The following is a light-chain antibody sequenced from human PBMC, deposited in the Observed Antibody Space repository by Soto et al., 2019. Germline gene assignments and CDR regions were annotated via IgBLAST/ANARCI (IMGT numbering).Light chain of an antibody. J-gene: IGKJ4*01. Sequence: DIQLTQSPSFLSASVGDRVTITCRASQGIKSHLAWYQQKPGKAPKLLIYAASTLQSGVPSRFSGGGSGTEFTLTISSLQPEDFANYYCQRHDNSPLSFGGGTKVEIK. CDR3: QRHDNSPLS. CDR2: AAS. V-gene: IGKV1-9*01. CDR1: QGIKSH.